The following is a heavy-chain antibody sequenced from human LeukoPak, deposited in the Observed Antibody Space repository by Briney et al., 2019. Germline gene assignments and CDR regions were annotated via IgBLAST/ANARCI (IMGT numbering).Heavy chain of an antibody. V-gene: IGHV3-15*01. CDR3: TTDPTLAYCGGDCYYFDY. Sequence: GGSLRLSCAASGFTFSNAWMSWVRQAPGKGPEWVGRIKSKTDGGTTDYAAPVKGRFTISRDDSKNTLYLQMNSLKTEDTAVYYCTTDPTLAYCGGDCYYFDYWGQGTLVTVSS. CDR1: GFTFSNAW. D-gene: IGHD2-21*01. J-gene: IGHJ4*02. CDR2: IKSKTDGGTT.